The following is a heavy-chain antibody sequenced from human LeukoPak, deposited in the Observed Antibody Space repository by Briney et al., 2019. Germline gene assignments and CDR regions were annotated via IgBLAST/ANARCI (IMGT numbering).Heavy chain of an antibody. J-gene: IGHJ4*02. D-gene: IGHD5-24*01. V-gene: IGHV3-21*01. CDR1: GLTFSSYS. CDR3: ARAEMARNFDY. Sequence: GGSLRLSCAASGLTFSSYSMNWVRQAPGKGLEWVSSISSSSYIYYADSVKGRFTISRDNAENSLYLQMNSLRAEDTAVYYCARAEMARNFDYWGQGTLVTVSS. CDR2: ISSSSYI.